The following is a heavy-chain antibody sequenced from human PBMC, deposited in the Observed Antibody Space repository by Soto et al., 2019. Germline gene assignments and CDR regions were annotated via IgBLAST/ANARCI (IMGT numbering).Heavy chain of an antibody. V-gene: IGHV3-30-3*01. CDR3: AREVTAMVLGY. CDR1: GFTFSSYA. D-gene: IGHD5-18*01. CDR2: ISYDGSNK. J-gene: IGHJ4*02. Sequence: GGSLGLSXAASGFTFSSYAMHWVRQAPGKGLEWVAVISYDGSNKYYADSVKGRFTISRDNSKNTLYLQMNSLRAEDTAVYYCAREVTAMVLGYWGQGTLVTVSS.